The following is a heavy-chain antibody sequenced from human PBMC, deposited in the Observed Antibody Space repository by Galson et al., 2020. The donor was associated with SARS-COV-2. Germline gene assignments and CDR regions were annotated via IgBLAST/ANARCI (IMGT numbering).Heavy chain of an antibody. D-gene: IGHD3-10*01. CDR2: IGSSSSST. CDR1: GFTFSDYY. J-gene: IGHJ4*02. V-gene: IGHV3-11*06. Sequence: GSLRLSCAASGFTFSDYYMSWIRQAPGKGLEWISYIGSSSSSTNYADSVKGRFTISRDNAKNSLYLQMNSLRAEDTAVYYCANMAGNYYGSGSSYPFHSWGQGTLVTVSS. CDR3: ANMAGNYYGSGSSYPFHS.